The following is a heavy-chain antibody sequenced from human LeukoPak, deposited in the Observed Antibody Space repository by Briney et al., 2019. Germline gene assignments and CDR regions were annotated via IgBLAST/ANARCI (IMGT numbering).Heavy chain of an antibody. V-gene: IGHV3-53*01. D-gene: IGHD5-12*01. CDR2: IYSGGST. CDR3: AKDRRLPWDYFDS. Sequence: GGSLRLSCTASGFTFFAYSMNWVRQAPGKGLEWVSVIYSGGSTYYADSVKGRFTISRDNSRNTLYLQMNSLRAEDTAIYYCAKDRRLPWDYFDSWGQGTLVTVSS. J-gene: IGHJ4*02. CDR1: GFTFFAYS.